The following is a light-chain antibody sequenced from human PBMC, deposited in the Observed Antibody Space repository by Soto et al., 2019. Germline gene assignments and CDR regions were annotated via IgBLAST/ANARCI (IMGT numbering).Light chain of an antibody. Sequence: EIVLTQSPGTLSLSPGERATLSCRASQSFTRNYLAWYQQKPGQAPRLLIYGASSRATGIPDRFSGSGSGTDLTLTISRLEPEDFAVYYCQQYGSLPHTFGQGTKLEIK. CDR2: GAS. CDR1: QSFTRNY. CDR3: QQYGSLPHT. J-gene: IGKJ2*01. V-gene: IGKV3-20*01.